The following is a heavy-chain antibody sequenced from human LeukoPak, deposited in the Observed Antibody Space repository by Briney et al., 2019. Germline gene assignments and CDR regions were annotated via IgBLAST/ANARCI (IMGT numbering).Heavy chain of an antibody. J-gene: IGHJ4*02. D-gene: IGHD5-24*01. V-gene: IGHV3-48*03. CDR2: ISSSGSTI. CDR3: ARGWLQSGFGY. CDR1: GFAFSSYE. Sequence: PGGSLRLSCAASGFAFSSYEMNWVRQAPEKGLEWVSYISSSGSTIYYADSVKGRFTISRDNAGNSLYLQMNSLRAEDTAVYYCARGWLQSGFGYWGQGTLVTVSS.